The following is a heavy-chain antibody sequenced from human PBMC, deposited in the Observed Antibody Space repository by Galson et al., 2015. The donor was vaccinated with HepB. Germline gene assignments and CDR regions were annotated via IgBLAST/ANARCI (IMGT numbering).Heavy chain of an antibody. CDR2: ISSSSSTI. J-gene: IGHJ4*02. CDR1: GFTFSSYS. CDR3: ARDHLDPHYYDRSPVDY. V-gene: IGHV3-48*01. D-gene: IGHD3-22*01. Sequence: SLRLSCAASGFTFSSYSMNWVRQAPGKGLEWVSYISSSSSTIYYADSVKGRFTISRDNAKNSLYLQMNSLRAEDTAVYYCARDHLDPHYYDRSPVDYWGQGTLVTVSS.